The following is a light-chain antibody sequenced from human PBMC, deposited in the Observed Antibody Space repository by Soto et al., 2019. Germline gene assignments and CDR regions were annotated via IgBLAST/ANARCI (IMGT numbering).Light chain of an antibody. CDR1: QSVSSSY. CDR3: QQYGSSPART. V-gene: IGKV3-20*01. Sequence: EIVLTQSPGTLSLSPGERATLSCRASQSVSSSYLAWYQQKPGQAPRLLIYGASSRATDVPERFSGSGSGTDFTLAISRLEAEDFAVYYCQQYGSSPARTFGQGTKVEIK. J-gene: IGKJ1*01. CDR2: GAS.